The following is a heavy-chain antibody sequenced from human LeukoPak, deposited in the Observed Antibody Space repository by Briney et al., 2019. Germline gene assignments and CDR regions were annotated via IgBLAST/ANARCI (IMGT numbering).Heavy chain of an antibody. CDR3: AREGPGDYTPLDY. V-gene: IGHV3-64*01. D-gene: IGHD4-17*01. J-gene: IGHJ4*02. Sequence: GGSLRLSCAASGFTFSGYAMHWVRQAPGKGLEYVSAISSNGGSTYYANSVKGRFTISRDNSKNTLYLQMGSLRAEDMAVYYCAREGPGDYTPLDYWGQGTLVTVSS. CDR2: ISSNGGST. CDR1: GFTFSGYA.